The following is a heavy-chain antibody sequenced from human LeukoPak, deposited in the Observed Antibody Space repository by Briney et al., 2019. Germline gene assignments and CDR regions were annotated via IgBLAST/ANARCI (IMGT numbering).Heavy chain of an antibody. CDR3: AKTPDSSSWYGNSVDY. CDR1: GFTFSSYA. CDR2: ISGSGGST. D-gene: IGHD6-13*01. V-gene: IGHV3-23*01. Sequence: GGPLRLSCAASGFTFSSYAMSWVRQAPGKGLEWVSAISGSGGSTYYADSVKGRFTISRDNSKNTLYLQMNSLRAEDTAVYYCAKTPDSSSWYGNSVDYWGQGTLVTVSS. J-gene: IGHJ4*02.